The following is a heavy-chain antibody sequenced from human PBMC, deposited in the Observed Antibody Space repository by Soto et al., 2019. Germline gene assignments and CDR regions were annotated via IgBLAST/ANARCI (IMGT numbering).Heavy chain of an antibody. CDR1: GFTFSNYA. CDR2: ITGSSGST. Sequence: GSLRLSCAASGFTFSNYAVTWVRQAPGKGLEWVSTITGSSGSTYYADSVKGRFTISRDNAKNSLYLQMNSLRAEDTAVYYCTSCRPNFDYWGQGTLVTVSS. V-gene: IGHV3-23*01. J-gene: IGHJ4*02. D-gene: IGHD2-2*01. CDR3: TSCRPNFDY.